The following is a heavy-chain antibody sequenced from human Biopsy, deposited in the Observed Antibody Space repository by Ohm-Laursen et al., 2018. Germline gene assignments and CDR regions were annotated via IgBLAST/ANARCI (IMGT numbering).Heavy chain of an antibody. J-gene: IGHJ2*01. D-gene: IGHD3-22*01. V-gene: IGHV4-59*13. CDR2: VYYTGST. CDR1: GGSFSGYY. Sequence: GTLSLTCGVYGGSFSGYYCSWIRQPPGKGLEWIGYVYYTGSTDYNPSLQSRVTISVDTSKNHFSLRLRSVTPADTAIYYCARDRGYYSDRTVPGYFDLWGRGTLVTVSS. CDR3: ARDRGYYSDRTVPGYFDL.